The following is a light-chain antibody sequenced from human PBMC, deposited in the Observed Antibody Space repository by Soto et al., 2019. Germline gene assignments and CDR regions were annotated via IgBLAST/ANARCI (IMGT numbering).Light chain of an antibody. CDR2: DVS. Sequence: QSALTQPASMSGSPGQSIAISCTGTSSDIGAYNYVSWYQQYPGKAPKLMIYDVSNRPSGVSDRFSGSKSGNTASLTISGLQAEDEAEYYCSSFTSSSTYVFGTGTKLTVL. V-gene: IGLV2-14*01. CDR1: SSDIGAYNY. CDR3: SSFTSSSTYV. J-gene: IGLJ1*01.